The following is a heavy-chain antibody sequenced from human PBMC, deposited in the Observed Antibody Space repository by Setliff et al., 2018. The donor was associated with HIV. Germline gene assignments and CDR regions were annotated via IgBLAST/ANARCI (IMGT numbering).Heavy chain of an antibody. V-gene: IGHV1-18*01. Sequence: ASVKVSCKASGYRFNTYGISWVRQAPGQGLEWMGWISPYNGDARFAQSLQGRVTLTTDTSTNTAYMEMRTLRSDDTAVYYCVRGVTRDISGYYRDEYFQHWGQGTPVTVSS. J-gene: IGHJ1*01. CDR3: VRGVTRDISGYYRDEYFQH. D-gene: IGHD3-22*01. CDR2: ISPYNGDA. CDR1: GYRFNTYG.